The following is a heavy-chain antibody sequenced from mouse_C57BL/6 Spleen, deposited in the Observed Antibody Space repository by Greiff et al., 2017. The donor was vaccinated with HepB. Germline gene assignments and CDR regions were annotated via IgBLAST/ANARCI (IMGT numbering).Heavy chain of an antibody. D-gene: IGHD1-1*01. CDR1: GYTFTDYY. Sequence: EVQLQQSGPVLVKPGASVKMSCKASGYTFTDYYMNWVKQSHGKSLEWIGVINPYNGGTSYNQKFKGKATLTVDKSSSTAYMELNSLTSEDAAVYYCARSFITTVADVWGTGTTVTVSS. CDR3: ARSFITTVADV. V-gene: IGHV1-19*01. J-gene: IGHJ1*03. CDR2: INPYNGGT.